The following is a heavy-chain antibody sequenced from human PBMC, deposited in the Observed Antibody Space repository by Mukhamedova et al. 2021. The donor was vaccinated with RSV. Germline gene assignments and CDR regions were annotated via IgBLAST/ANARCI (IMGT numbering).Heavy chain of an antibody. V-gene: IGHV3-23*01. D-gene: IGHD3-10*01. CDR2: T. Sequence: TFYADSVKGRLTISRDNSKNTLYLQMSSLRVEDTALYYCARSPLWFGAFSSWGQFTLVTFSS. CDR3: ARSPLWFGAFSS. J-gene: IGHJ1*01.